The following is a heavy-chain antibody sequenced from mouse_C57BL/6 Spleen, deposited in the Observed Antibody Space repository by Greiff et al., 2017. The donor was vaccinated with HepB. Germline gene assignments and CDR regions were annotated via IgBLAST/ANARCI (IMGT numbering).Heavy chain of an antibody. V-gene: IGHV10-1*01. CDR1: GFSFNTYA. Sequence: VMLVESGGGLVQPKGSLKLSCAASGFSFNTYAMNWVRQAPGKGLEWVARIRSKSNNYATYYADSVKDRFTISRDDSESMLYLQMNNLKTEDTAMYYCVRQSPNWDGAMDYWGQGTSVTVSS. CDR2: IRSKSNNYAT. J-gene: IGHJ4*01. CDR3: VRQSPNWDGAMDY. D-gene: IGHD4-1*01.